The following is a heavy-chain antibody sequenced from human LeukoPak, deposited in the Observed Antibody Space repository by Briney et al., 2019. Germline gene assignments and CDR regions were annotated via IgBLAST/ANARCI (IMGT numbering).Heavy chain of an antibody. CDR1: GYTFNGYY. V-gene: IGHV1-2*02. Sequence: EASVKVSCKASGYTFNGYYMHWVRQAPGQGLEWMGWINCNRGGTDFAQKFQGRVTMTRDTSTSTVYMELSSLRSEDTAVYYCARGGDCGGDFYDYWGQGTLVTVSS. J-gene: IGHJ4*02. CDR3: ARGGDCGGDFYDY. D-gene: IGHD2-21*01. CDR2: INCNRGGT.